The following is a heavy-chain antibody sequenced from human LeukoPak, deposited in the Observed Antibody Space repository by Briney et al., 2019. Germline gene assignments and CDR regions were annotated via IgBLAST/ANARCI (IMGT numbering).Heavy chain of an antibody. D-gene: IGHD3-22*01. V-gene: IGHV4-59*01. Sequence: SETLSLTCTVSGGSISGYYWSWIRQPPGKGLEWIGYIYYSGSTNYNPSLKSRVTISVDASKNQFSLKLSSVTAADTAVYYCARDAYYYDSSGYQPGAFDIWGQGTMVTVS. CDR1: GGSISGYY. J-gene: IGHJ3*02. CDR2: IYYSGST. CDR3: ARDAYYYDSSGYQPGAFDI.